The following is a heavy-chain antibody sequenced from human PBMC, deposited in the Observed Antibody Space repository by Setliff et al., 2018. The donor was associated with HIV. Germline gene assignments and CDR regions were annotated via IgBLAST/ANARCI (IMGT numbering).Heavy chain of an antibody. Sequence: GGSLRLSCAASGFTFSSYTMNWVRQAPGEGLDWVSYISSSGRTIYYADSVKGRFTITRDNDKNSLYLQMDSLSAEDTAVYYCARGRCSGGACFFAYWGHGTLVTVSS. CDR1: GFTFSSYT. J-gene: IGHJ4*01. CDR3: ARGRCSGGACFFAY. D-gene: IGHD2-15*01. V-gene: IGHV3-48*01. CDR2: ISSSGRTI.